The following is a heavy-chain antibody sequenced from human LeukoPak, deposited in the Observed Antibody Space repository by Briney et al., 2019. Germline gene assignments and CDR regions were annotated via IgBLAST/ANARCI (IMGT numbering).Heavy chain of an antibody. CDR2: IFYSGGT. D-gene: IGHD4-23*01. CDR1: GGSIRGFF. Sequence: SETLSLTCTLSGGSIRGFFWSWVRQPPGKGLEWIGYIFYSGGTYYNSALMSRVTISVDMYTNKFSLKLTSVTAADTAVYYCSRQGYGGNAAWFALWGQGTLVTVSS. CDR3: SRQGYGGNAAWFAL. J-gene: IGHJ5*02. V-gene: IGHV4-59*01.